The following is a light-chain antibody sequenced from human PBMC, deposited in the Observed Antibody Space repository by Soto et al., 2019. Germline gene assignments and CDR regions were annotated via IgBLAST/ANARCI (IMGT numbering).Light chain of an antibody. CDR3: SSYTTSNTRQIV. V-gene: IGLV2-14*03. CDR2: DVS. J-gene: IGLJ1*01. Sequence: QSVLTQPASVSGSPGQSITISCTGTSSDVCGYNYVSWYQHPPGKAPKLIIYDVSNRPSGVSYRFSGSKSGNTASLTISGLQPEDEADYYCSSYTTSNTRQIVFGTGTKVTVL. CDR1: SSDVCGYNY.